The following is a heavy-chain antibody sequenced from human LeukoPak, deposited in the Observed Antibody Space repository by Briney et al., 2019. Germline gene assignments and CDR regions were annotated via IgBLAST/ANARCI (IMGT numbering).Heavy chain of an antibody. D-gene: IGHD6-19*01. J-gene: IGHJ5*02. CDR1: GGSISSYY. V-gene: IGHV4-59*01. Sequence: SETLSLTCTVSGGSISSYYWSWIRQPPGKGLEWIGYIYHRGGTDYNPSLKSRVTISVDTSKKQFSLKLSSVTAADTAVYYCALTISVAGSNWFDPWGQGTLVIVSS. CDR2: IYHRGGT. CDR3: ALTISVAGSNWFDP.